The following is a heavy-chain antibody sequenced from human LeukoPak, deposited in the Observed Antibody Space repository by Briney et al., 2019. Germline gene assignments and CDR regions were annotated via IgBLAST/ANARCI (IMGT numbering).Heavy chain of an antibody. V-gene: IGHV3-11*06. CDR1: GFTFSDYY. CDR2: ISSSSSYT. Sequence: RAGGSPRLSCAASGFTFSDYYMSWIRQAPGKGLEWVSYISSSSSYTNYADSVKGRFTISRGNAKNSLYLQMNSLRAEDTAVYYCARGPPTYDILTGYIDYWGQGTLVTVSS. D-gene: IGHD3-9*01. CDR3: ARGPPTYDILTGYIDY. J-gene: IGHJ4*02.